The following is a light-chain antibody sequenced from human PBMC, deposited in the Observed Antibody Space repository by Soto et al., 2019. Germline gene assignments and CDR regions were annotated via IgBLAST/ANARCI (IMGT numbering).Light chain of an antibody. V-gene: IGKV1-5*01. Sequence: DIQMTQSPSTLSASVGDRVTITCRASQSITIWLAWYQQKPGKAPKLLIFDASSLESGVPSRFSGSGSGTEFTLTISSLQPADFATDYGQQYNSYSWTFGQGTKVEIK. CDR3: QQYNSYSWT. CDR1: QSITIW. J-gene: IGKJ1*01. CDR2: DAS.